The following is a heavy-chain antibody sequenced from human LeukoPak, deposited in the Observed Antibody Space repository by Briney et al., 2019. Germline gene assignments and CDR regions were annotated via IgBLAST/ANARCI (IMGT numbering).Heavy chain of an antibody. D-gene: IGHD1/OR15-1a*01. V-gene: IGHV3-30-3*01. CDR1: GFTFSSYA. CDR3: ARAQQYYYYYMDV. J-gene: IGHJ6*03. Sequence: GGSLRLSCAASGFTFSSYAMHWVRQAPGKGLEWVAVISYDGSNKYYADSVKGRFTISRDNSKNTLYLQMNSLRAEDTAVYYCARAQQYYYYYMDVWGKGTTVTVSS. CDR2: ISYDGSNK.